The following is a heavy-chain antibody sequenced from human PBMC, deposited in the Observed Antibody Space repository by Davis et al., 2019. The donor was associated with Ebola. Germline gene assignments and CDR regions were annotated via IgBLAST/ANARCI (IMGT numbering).Heavy chain of an antibody. Sequence: HTGGSLRLSCAASGFTFSSYWMHWVRHAPGKGLVWVSRINSDGSSTSYADSVKGRFTISRDNAKNTLYLQMNSLRAEDTAVYYCARGHSSSYYYYYYGMDVWGQGTTVTVSS. CDR3: ARGHSSSYYYYYYGMDV. V-gene: IGHV3-74*01. CDR1: GFTFSSYW. J-gene: IGHJ6*02. CDR2: INSDGSST. D-gene: IGHD6-6*01.